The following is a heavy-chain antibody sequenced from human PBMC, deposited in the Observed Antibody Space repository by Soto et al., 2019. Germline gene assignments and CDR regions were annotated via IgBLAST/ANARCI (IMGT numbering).Heavy chain of an antibody. J-gene: IGHJ4*02. Sequence: EMQLLESGEGLVQPGGSLRLSCAASGFTMSTYSVTWVRQAPGKGLEWVSGISVTPGITFYADSVKGRFTISRDSSNNAVYLQMNSLRAEDTAMYFCSKWSGYGDLWGQGTLVTVSS. CDR3: SKWSGYGDL. CDR2: ISVTPGIT. D-gene: IGHD5-12*01. V-gene: IGHV3-23*01. CDR1: GFTMSTYS.